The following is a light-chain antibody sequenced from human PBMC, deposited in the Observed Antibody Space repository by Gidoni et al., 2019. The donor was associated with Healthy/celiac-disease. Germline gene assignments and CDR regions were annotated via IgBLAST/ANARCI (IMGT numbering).Light chain of an antibody. V-gene: IGLV2-23*01. CDR2: EGS. CDR1: SSDVGSYNL. CDR3: CSYAGSSTSV. Sequence: QSALTQPASVSGSPGQSITISCTGTSSDVGSYNLVSWYQQHPGKAPKPMIYEGSKRPSGVSNRFSGSKSGNTAFLTISGLQAEDEADYYCCSYAGSSTSVFGGGTKLTVL. J-gene: IGLJ3*02.